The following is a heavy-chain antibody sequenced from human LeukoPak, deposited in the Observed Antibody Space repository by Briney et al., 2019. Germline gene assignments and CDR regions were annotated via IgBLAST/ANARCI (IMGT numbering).Heavy chain of an antibody. J-gene: IGHJ4*02. V-gene: IGHV3-30*18. CDR1: GFTFSSYG. D-gene: IGHD5-18*01. CDR2: ISYDGSNK. Sequence: GGSLRLSCAASGFTFSSYGMHWVRQAPGKGLEWVAVISYDGSNKYYADSVKGRFTISRDNSKNTLYLQMNSLRAEDTAVYYCAKEIGPWGYSYGLSGGDYWGQGTLVTVSS. CDR3: AKEIGPWGYSYGLSGGDY.